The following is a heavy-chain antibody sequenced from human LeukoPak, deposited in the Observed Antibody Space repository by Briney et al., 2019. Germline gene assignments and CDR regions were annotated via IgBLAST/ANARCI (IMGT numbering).Heavy chain of an antibody. J-gene: IGHJ3*02. CDR1: GGSYSGYY. V-gene: IGHV4-59*01. Sequence: SETLSLTCAVSGGSYSGYYWSWIRQPPGKGLEWIGYIYYSGSTNYNPSLKSRVTISVDTSKNQFSLKLSSVTAADTAVYYCARGSPPNAFDIWGQGQWSPSLQ. CDR2: IYYSGST. CDR3: ARGSPPNAFDI.